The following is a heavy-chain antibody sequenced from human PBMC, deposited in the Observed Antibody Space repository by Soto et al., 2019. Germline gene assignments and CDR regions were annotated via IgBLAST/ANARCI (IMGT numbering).Heavy chain of an antibody. Sequence: QVQLVESGGGVVQPGRSLRLSCAASGFTFSSYGMHWVRQAPGKGLEWVAFISYDGSNKYYADSVKGRFTISRDNSKKTLYLQMNSLRAEDTAVYYCAKETYSGPLDYWGQGTLVTVSS. CDR1: GFTFSSYG. V-gene: IGHV3-30*18. CDR2: ISYDGSNK. D-gene: IGHD2-15*01. CDR3: AKETYSGPLDY. J-gene: IGHJ4*02.